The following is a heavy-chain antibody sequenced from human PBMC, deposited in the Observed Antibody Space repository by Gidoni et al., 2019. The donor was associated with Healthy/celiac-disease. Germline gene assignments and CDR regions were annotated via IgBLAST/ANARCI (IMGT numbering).Heavy chain of an antibody. Sequence: SLTCAVPGGSISSSNWWSWVRQPPGKGLEWIGVTYHSGSTNYNPSLKRRVTISVDRSKNQFSLKLSSVTAADTDVYYCARTFMIVEQLEWFDPWGQGTLVTVSS. J-gene: IGHJ5*02. CDR3: ARTFMIVEQLEWFDP. V-gene: IGHV4-4*02. CDR2: TYHSGST. CDR1: GGSISSSNW. D-gene: IGHD6-6*01.